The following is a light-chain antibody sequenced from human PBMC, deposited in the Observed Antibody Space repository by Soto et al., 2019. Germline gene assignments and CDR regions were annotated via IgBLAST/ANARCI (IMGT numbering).Light chain of an antibody. Sequence: EIFLTQSPDTLSLSPGERATLSCRASQSVTNYIAWYQQRPGQAPRLLIYGASTRATGIPVRFSGSGSGTEFTLTISGLQSEDFGVYLCQQYNNRPPITFGQGTRLEIK. V-gene: IGKV3D-15*01. CDR3: QQYNNRPPIT. CDR1: QSVTNY. CDR2: GAS. J-gene: IGKJ5*01.